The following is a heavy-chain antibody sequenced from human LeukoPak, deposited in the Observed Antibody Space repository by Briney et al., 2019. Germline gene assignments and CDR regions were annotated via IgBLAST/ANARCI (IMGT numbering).Heavy chain of an antibody. J-gene: IGHJ3*02. CDR1: GFTFRSYA. D-gene: IGHD4-17*01. CDR2: ISYDGSNK. CDR3: ASLTYDYGDYPDAFDI. Sequence: GGSLRLSCAASGFTFRSYAMHWVRQAPGKGLEWVAVISYDGSNKYYADSVKGRFTISRDNSKNTLYLQMNSLRAEDTAVYYCASLTYDYGDYPDAFDIWGQGTMVTVSS. V-gene: IGHV3-30*04.